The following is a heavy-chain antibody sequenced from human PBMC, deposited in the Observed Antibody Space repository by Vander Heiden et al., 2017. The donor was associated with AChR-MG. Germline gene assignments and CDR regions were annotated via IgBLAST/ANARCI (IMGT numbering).Heavy chain of an antibody. J-gene: IGHJ4*02. V-gene: IGHV3-23*01. CDR1: GFTFSNYA. CDR2: ITNGGGST. D-gene: IGHD3-3*01. Sequence: EVQLLESGGGLVPPGGSLRLSCAASGFTFSNYAMSWVRQAPGKGLEWVSTITNGGGSTYYADSVKGRFTISRDNSKNTLYLQVNSLKAEDTAIYYCAKKRGATLPEWFFDYWGQGTLVTASS. CDR3: AKKRGATLPEWFFDY.